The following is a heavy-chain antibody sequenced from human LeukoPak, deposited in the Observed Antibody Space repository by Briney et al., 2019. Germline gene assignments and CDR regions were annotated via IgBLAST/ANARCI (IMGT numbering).Heavy chain of an antibody. D-gene: IGHD1/OR15-1a*01. CDR3: ARVEHISTPFDY. CDR2: ISAYNGNT. CDR1: GYTFTSYG. Sequence: ASVKVSCKPSGYTFTSYGISWVRPAPGQGLEWTGWISAYNGNTNYAQKLQGRVTMTTDTSTSTAYMELRSLRSDDTAVYYCARVEHISTPFDYWGQGTLVTVSS. V-gene: IGHV1-18*01. J-gene: IGHJ4*02.